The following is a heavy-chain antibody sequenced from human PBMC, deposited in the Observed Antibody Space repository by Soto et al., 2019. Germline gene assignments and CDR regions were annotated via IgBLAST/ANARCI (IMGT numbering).Heavy chain of an antibody. CDR1: GGTFSSYA. J-gene: IGHJ6*02. CDR3: ARDGTTSYYDILTGTPESGSGPYYYYGMDV. D-gene: IGHD3-9*01. V-gene: IGHV1-69*13. CDR2: IIPIFGTA. Sequence: SVKVSCKASGGTFSSYAISWVRQAPGQGLEWMGGIIPIFGTANYAQKFQGRVTITADESTSTAYMELSSLRSEDTAVYYCARDGTTSYYDILTGTPESGSGPYYYYGMDVWGQGTTVTVSS.